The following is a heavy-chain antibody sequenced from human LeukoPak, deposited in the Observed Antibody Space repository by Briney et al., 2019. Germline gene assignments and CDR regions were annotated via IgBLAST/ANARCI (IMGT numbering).Heavy chain of an antibody. Sequence: GGSLRLTCAASGLTFSNYEMNWVRQAPGKGLEWVSYISSSGSTIYYADSVKGRFTISRDNAKNSLYLQMNSLRAEDTAVYYCARANIVVVPAAIGIDIWGQGTMVTVSS. D-gene: IGHD2-2*01. CDR3: ARANIVVVPAAIGIDI. CDR2: ISSSGSTI. V-gene: IGHV3-48*03. CDR1: GLTFSNYE. J-gene: IGHJ3*02.